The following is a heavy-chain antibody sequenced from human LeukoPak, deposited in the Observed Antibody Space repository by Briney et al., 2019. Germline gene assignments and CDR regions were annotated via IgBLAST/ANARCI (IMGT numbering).Heavy chain of an antibody. D-gene: IGHD3-10*01. CDR1: GGSFSGYY. CDR3: ARRGPRKYGSGSYYNPQDY. J-gene: IGHJ4*02. Sequence: SETLSLTCAAYGGSFSGYYWSWIRQPPGKGLEWIGEINHSGSTNYNPSLKSRVTISVDTSKNQFSLQLSSVTAADTAVYYCARRGPRKYGSGSYYNPQDYWGQGTLVTVSS. V-gene: IGHV4-34*01. CDR2: INHSGST.